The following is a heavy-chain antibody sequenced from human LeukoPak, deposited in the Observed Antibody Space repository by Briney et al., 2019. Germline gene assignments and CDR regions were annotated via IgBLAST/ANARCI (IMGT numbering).Heavy chain of an antibody. D-gene: IGHD4-17*01. CDR3: TRSHLRNDAFDI. V-gene: IGHV3-49*04. J-gene: IGHJ3*02. Sequence: GGSLRLSCTASGFTFGDDAMSWVRQAPGKGRGCEGFIRSEAYCGTTEYAASVKGRFPISRDDYKSIAYLQMNSLKTEDTDVYYCTRSHLRNDAFDIWGQATMATVCS. CDR2: IRSEAYCGTT. CDR1: GFTFGDDA.